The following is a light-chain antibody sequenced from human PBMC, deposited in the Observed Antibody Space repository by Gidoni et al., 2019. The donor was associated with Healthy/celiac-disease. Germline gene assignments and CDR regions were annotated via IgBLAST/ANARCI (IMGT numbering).Light chain of an antibody. CDR3: QQYGSSPSIT. CDR2: GAS. CDR1: QSVSSSY. Sequence: EIVLTQSPGTLSLSPGERATLSCRASQSVSSSYLAWYQQKPGQAPRLLIYGASSRATGIPDRFSGSGSGTDFTLTISRLEPEDFAVYYCQQYGSSPSITFXQXTRLEIK. J-gene: IGKJ5*01. V-gene: IGKV3-20*01.